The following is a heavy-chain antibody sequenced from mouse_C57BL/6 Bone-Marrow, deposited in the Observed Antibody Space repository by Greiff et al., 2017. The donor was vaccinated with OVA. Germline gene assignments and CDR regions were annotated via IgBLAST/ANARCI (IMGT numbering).Heavy chain of an antibody. V-gene: IGHV1-55*01. D-gene: IGHD1-1*01. CDR2: IYPGSGST. Sequence: VQLQQPGAELVKPGASVKMSCKASGYTFTSYWITWVKQRPGQGLEWIGDIYPGSGSTNYNEKLKSKATLTVDTSSSTAYMQLSSLTSEDSADYYGASWTTVVATDCFDDWGQGTTLTVSS. J-gene: IGHJ2*01. CDR1: GYTFTSYW. CDR3: ASWTTVVATDCFDD.